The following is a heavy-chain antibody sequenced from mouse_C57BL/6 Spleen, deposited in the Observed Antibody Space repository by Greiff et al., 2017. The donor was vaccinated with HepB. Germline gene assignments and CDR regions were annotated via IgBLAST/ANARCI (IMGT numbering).Heavy chain of an antibody. D-gene: IGHD1-1*01. CDR3: ARSKSLLTTVVENYAMDY. Sequence: VQLQQSGAELAKPGASVKLSCKASGYTFTSYWMHWVKQRPGQGLDWIGYINPSSGYTKYNQKFKDKATLTADKSSSTAYMQLSSLTYEDSAVYDCARSKSLLTTVVENYAMDYWGQGTSVTVSS. V-gene: IGHV1-7*01. CDR1: GYTFTSYW. J-gene: IGHJ4*01. CDR2: INPSSGYT.